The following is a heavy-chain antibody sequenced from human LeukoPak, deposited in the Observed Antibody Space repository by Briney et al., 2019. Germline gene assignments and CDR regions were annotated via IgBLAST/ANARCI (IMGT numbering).Heavy chain of an antibody. J-gene: IGHJ5*02. Sequence: SETLSLTCAVYGGTFSGYYWSWIRQPPGKGLEWIAEINHSGYTNYNPSLKSRVTISVDTSKNQFSLKLSSVTAADTAMFYCARGLGPGNWFDPWGQGTLVTVSS. CDR1: GGTFSGYY. CDR2: INHSGYT. V-gene: IGHV4-34*01. CDR3: ARGLGPGNWFDP. D-gene: IGHD3-10*01.